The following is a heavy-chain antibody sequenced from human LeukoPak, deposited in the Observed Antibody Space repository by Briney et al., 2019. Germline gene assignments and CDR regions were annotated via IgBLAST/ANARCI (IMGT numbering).Heavy chain of an antibody. Sequence: SVKVSCRASGYTFTGYYMHWVRQAPGQGLEWMGRIIPILGIANYAQKFQGRVTITADKSTSTAYMELSSLRSKDTAVYYCARDYYDSSRFDPWGQGTLVTVSS. CDR1: GYTFTGYY. CDR2: IIPILGIA. CDR3: ARDYYDSSRFDP. J-gene: IGHJ5*02. V-gene: IGHV1-69*04. D-gene: IGHD3-22*01.